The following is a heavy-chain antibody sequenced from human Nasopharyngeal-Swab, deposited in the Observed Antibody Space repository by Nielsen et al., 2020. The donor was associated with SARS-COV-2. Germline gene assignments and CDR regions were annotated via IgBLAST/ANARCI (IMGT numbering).Heavy chain of an antibody. CDR2: ITGCGRST. D-gene: IGHD6-13*01. J-gene: IGHJ2*01. CDR1: GFPFSSSA. V-gene: IGHV3-23*01. CDR3: ANLIAAAGNWYFDL. Sequence: GGSLRLSCTASGFPFSSSALTWVRQAPVKGLDWFSTITGCGRSTDYADSLKGRFTISRDNSKNTRYLQMNSLRAEDTAIYLCANLIAAAGNWYFDLWGRGTLLTVSP.